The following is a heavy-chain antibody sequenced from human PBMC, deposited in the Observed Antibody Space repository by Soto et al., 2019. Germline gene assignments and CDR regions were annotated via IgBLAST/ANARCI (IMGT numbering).Heavy chain of an antibody. CDR1: SASLGDHY. D-gene: IGHD5-18*01. Sequence: QGQLRQWGAGVLKPSDTLSLTCAVFSASLGDHYWAWIRQSPDKGLEWIGEVPPSGSTDYNPSLKSRLTLSLAPSKNQFSLTVASVTAADTAVYFCAGGKPSGYRFGPRNFFYYGLDVWGQGTTVTVSS. CDR3: AGGKPSGYRFGPRNFFYYGLDV. CDR2: VPPSGST. V-gene: IGHV4-34*02. J-gene: IGHJ6*02.